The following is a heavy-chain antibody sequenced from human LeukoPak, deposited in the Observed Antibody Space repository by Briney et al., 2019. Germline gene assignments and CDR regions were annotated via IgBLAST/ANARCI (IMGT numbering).Heavy chain of an antibody. J-gene: IGHJ4*02. V-gene: IGHV3-74*01. D-gene: IGHD4-17*01. CDR1: GFTFTNYW. CDR3: ARGRYGDYH. CDR2: INPDGSTT. Sequence: QTGESLRLSCAASGFTFTNYWMFWVRQAPGKGLVWVSGINPDGSTTTYADSVKGRFTISRENAKSTLYLHMNILRVEDTAVYYCARGRYGDYHWGQGILVTVSS.